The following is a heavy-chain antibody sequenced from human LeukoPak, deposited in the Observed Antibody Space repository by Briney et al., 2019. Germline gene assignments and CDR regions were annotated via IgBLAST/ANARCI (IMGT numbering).Heavy chain of an antibody. V-gene: IGHV3-9*03. CDR3: AKEYGSGSYYNPYYFDY. J-gene: IGHJ4*02. CDR2: ISWNSGSI. CDR1: GFTFDDYA. D-gene: IGHD3-10*01. Sequence: GGSLRLSCAASGFTFDDYAMHWVRQAPGKGLEWVSGISWNSGSIGYADSVKGRFTISRDNAKNSLYLQMNSLRAEDMALYYCAKEYGSGSYYNPYYFDYWGQGTLVTVSS.